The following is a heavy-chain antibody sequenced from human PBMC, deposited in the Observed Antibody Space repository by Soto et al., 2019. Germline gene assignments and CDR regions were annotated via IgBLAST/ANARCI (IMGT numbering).Heavy chain of an antibody. D-gene: IGHD6-13*01. Sequence: QVQLQESGPGLVKPSETLSLTCTVSGGSISSYYWSWIRQPPGKGLEWIGYIYYSGSTNYNPSLKSRVTISVDTSKNQFSLKLSSVTAADTAVYYCSRSWISSWPVYDYWGQGTLVTVSS. CDR2: IYYSGST. J-gene: IGHJ4*02. CDR3: SRSWISSWPVYDY. CDR1: GGSISSYY. V-gene: IGHV4-59*08.